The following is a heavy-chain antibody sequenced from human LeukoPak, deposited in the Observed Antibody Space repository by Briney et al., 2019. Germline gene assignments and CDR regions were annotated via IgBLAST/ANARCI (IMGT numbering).Heavy chain of an antibody. CDR1: GFTFSSYA. V-gene: IGHV3-23*01. CDR2: ISGSGGST. D-gene: IGHD2-15*01. J-gene: IGHJ4*02. Sequence: GGSLRLSCAAPGFTFSSYAMSWVRQAPGKGLEWVSAISGSGGSTYYADSVKGRFTISRDNSKNTLYLQMNSLRAEDTAVYYCARARNCSSGTCYKDYWGQGTLVTVSS. CDR3: ARARNCSSGTCYKDY.